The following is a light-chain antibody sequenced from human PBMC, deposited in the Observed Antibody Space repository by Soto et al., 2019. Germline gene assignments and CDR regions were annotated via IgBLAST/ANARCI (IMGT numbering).Light chain of an antibody. J-gene: IGKJ2*01. CDR1: QSISNY. CDR2: VAS. V-gene: IGKV1-39*01. CDR3: QQSYSTPFT. Sequence: DIQMTQSPSSMSASVGDSVTITCRASQSISNYLNWHRQNPGEAPKHLVYVASRLQSGVPSRISGSGSGTDITLTISIRQPEDLANYYCQQSYSTPFTFGLGTKLEIK.